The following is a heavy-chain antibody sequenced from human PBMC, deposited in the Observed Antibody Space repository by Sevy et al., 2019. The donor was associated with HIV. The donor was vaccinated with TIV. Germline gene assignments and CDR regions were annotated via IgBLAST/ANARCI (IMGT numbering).Heavy chain of an antibody. D-gene: IGHD3-22*01. CDR3: AKTVYYDSSGYYYEPSAFDI. V-gene: IGHV3-23*01. J-gene: IGHJ3*02. CDR1: GFTFSSYA. Sequence: GGSLRLSCAASGFTFSSYAMSWVRQAPGKGLEWVSAISGSGGSTYYADSVKGPFTISRDNSKNTLYLQMNSLRAEDTAVYYCAKTVYYDSSGYYYEPSAFDIWGQGTMVTVSS. CDR2: ISGSGGST.